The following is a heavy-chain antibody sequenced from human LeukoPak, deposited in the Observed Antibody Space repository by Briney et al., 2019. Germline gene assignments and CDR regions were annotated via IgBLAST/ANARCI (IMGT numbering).Heavy chain of an antibody. Sequence: ASVKVSCKASGYTFTDYYMHWVRQAAGQGLEWMGWINPNSGGTNYAQKFQGRVTMTRDTSISTAYMELGRLRFDDTAVYYCASLPIVAVAGSGVDYWGQGTLVTVSS. V-gene: IGHV1-2*02. J-gene: IGHJ4*02. CDR2: INPNSGGT. D-gene: IGHD6-19*01. CDR1: GYTFTDYY. CDR3: ASLPIVAVAGSGVDY.